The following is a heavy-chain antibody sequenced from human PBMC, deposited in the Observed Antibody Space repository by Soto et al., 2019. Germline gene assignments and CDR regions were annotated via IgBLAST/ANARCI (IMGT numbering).Heavy chain of an antibody. V-gene: IGHV4-31*03. CDR3: ARVGFWSGYAPNWLDP. D-gene: IGHD3-3*01. J-gene: IGHJ5*02. CDR1: GDSITSENYY. Sequence: QVQLQESGPGLVKPSQTLSLTCTVSGDSITSENYYWSWIRQHPGKGLEWIGCIYYGGTTYYNPSLKSRCTISVDTSKNQFSLKVNSMTAADTAVYYCARVGFWSGYAPNWLDPWGQGTLVTVSS. CDR2: IYYGGTT.